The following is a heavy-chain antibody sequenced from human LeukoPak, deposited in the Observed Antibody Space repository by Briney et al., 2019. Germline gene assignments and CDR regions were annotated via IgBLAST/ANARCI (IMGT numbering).Heavy chain of an antibody. CDR1: GASITNYF. D-gene: IGHD3-3*01. V-gene: IGHV4-4*09. CDR3: ARLRPRTNYDFSSGYYAFDY. CDR2: VYSGAY. J-gene: IGHJ4*02. Sequence: SETLSLTCTVSGASITNYFWGWIRQPPGKGLQWIGYVYSGAYYYNPSLVSRLTVSEDTAKNQFSLGLRSVTAADTAVYYCARLRPRTNYDFSSGYYAFDYWGQGTLATVSS.